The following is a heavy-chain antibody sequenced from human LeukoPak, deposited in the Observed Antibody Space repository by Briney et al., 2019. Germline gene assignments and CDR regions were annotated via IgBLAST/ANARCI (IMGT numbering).Heavy chain of an antibody. V-gene: IGHV4-39*01. J-gene: IGHJ5*02. D-gene: IGHD2-15*01. CDR3: ARQTVLSDNWFDP. Sequence: SETLSLTCTVSGGSISSSSYYWGWVRQPPGKGLEWIGSSYYSRSTYYNSSLKGRVTISVDTCKNQFSLKLSSVTAADTAVYYCARQTVLSDNWFDPWGQGTLVTVSS. CDR2: SYYSRST. CDR1: GGSISSSSYY.